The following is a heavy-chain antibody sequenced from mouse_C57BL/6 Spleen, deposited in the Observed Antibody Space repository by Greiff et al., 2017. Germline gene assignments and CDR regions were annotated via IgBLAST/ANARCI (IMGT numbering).Heavy chain of an antibody. D-gene: IGHD2-4*01. V-gene: IGHV1-50*01. CDR2: IDPSDSYT. CDR3: ARKGIYYDYPWCAY. Sequence: QVQLQQPGAELVKPGASVKLSCKASGYTFTSYWMQWVKQRPGQGLEWIGEIDPSDSYTNYNQKFKGKATLTVDTSSSTAYMQLSSLTSEDSAVYYCARKGIYYDYPWCAYWGQGTLVTVSA. CDR1: GYTFTSYW. J-gene: IGHJ3*01.